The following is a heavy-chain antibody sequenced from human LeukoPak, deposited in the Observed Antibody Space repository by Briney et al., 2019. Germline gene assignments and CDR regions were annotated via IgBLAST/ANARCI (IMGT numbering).Heavy chain of an antibody. CDR3: ATFAYGDGRGPL. V-gene: IGHV3-15*01. Sequence: PGGSLRLSCAASGFSFSYTWMSWVRQAPGKGLEWLGRIKTKTDGGTIDYAAPVKGRFTISRDDPDSTLFLQMNSLKTEDTAVYYCATFAYGDGRGPLWGQGTLVSVSS. CDR1: GFSFSYTW. J-gene: IGHJ4*02. CDR2: IKTKTDGGTI. D-gene: IGHD2-21*01.